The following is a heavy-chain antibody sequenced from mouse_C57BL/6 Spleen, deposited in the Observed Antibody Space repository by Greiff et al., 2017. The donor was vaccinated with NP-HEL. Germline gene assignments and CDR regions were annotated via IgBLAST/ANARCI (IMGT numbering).Heavy chain of an antibody. V-gene: IGHV1-82*01. D-gene: IGHD1-1*01. CDR2: IYPGDGDT. J-gene: IGHJ4*01. CDR3: ARSFITTVVGDAMDY. CDR1: GYAFSSSW. Sequence: QVQLQQSGPELVKPGASVKISCKASGYAFSSSWMNWVKQRPGKGLEWIGRIYPGDGDTNYNGKFKGKATLTADKSSSTAYMQLSSLTSEDSAVYFCARSFITTVVGDAMDYWGQGTSVTVSS.